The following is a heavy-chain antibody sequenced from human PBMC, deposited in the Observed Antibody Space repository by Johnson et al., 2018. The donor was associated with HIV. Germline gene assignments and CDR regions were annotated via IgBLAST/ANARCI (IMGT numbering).Heavy chain of an antibody. V-gene: IGHV3-30*04. Sequence: QVQLVESGGGVVQPGRSLRLSCAASGFTFSSYAMHWVRQAPGKGLEWVAVISYNGTNTWYADSVKGRFTISRDNSKNTMYLQMNSLRAEDTAVYNCAMPSMVQGGPDAFDIWGQGTMVTVSS. CDR3: AMPSMVQGGPDAFDI. CDR1: GFTFSSYA. J-gene: IGHJ3*02. CDR2: ISYNGTNT. D-gene: IGHD3-10*01.